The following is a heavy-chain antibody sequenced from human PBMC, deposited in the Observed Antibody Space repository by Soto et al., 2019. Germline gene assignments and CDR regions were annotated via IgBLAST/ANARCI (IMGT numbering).Heavy chain of an antibody. J-gene: IGHJ5*02. CDR1: GGSISSYY. Sequence: SDTLSLTCTVSGGSISSYYWSWIRQPPGKGLEWIGYIYYSGSTKFNPSLKSRVTISLDTSKNQFSLKLSSATAADTAVYYCARHVSDGSGSYGWTDRFDPWGQGTLVTVSS. CDR2: IYYSGST. D-gene: IGHD3-10*01. CDR3: ARHVSDGSGSYGWTDRFDP. V-gene: IGHV4-59*08.